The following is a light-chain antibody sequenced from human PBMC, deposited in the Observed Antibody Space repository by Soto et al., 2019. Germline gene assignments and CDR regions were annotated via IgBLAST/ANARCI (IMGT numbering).Light chain of an antibody. V-gene: IGKV3D-15*01. CDR3: QQYNNCPLT. CDR2: DAS. CDR1: QSISRT. J-gene: IGKJ4*01. Sequence: EIVLTQSPDTLSVSPGERATLSCRASQSISRTLAWYQQKSGQPPRLLIYDASTRATCFPARFSGSGSGTDFTLTISSLQSEDFAVYYCQQYNNCPLTFGGGTTVEIK.